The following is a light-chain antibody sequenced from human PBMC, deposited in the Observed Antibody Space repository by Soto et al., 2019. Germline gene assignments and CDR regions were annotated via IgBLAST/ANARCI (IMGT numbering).Light chain of an antibody. Sequence: DIQMTQSPSSLSASVGDRVTITCRASQGISNFLAWYQQKPGKVPKLLISAASTLQSGVPSRFSGSGSGTDFTLTITSLQPEDFATYYCQKYSKVITFGQGTRLEIK. V-gene: IGKV1-27*01. CDR1: QGISNF. J-gene: IGKJ5*01. CDR2: AAS. CDR3: QKYSKVIT.